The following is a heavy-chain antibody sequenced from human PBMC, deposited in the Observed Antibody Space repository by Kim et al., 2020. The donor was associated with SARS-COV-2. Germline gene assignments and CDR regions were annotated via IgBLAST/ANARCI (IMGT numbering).Heavy chain of an antibody. D-gene: IGHD3-10*01. Sequence: SETLSLTCAVYGGSFSGYYWSWIRQPPGKGLEWIGEINHSGSTNYNPSLKSRDTISVDTSKNQFSLKLSSVTAADTAVYYCARGKGWNGDVLLWFGESYYFDYWGQGTLVTVSS. CDR3: ARGKGWNGDVLLWFGESYYFDY. CDR1: GGSFSGYY. V-gene: IGHV4-34*01. J-gene: IGHJ4*02. CDR2: INHSGST.